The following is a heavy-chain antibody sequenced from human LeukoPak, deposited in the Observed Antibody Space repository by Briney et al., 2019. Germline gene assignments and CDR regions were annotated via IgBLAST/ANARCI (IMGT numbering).Heavy chain of an antibody. CDR3: ARGNIGTAVDY. V-gene: IGHV3-33*08. D-gene: IGHD2-21*02. CDR2: IWYDGSNK. J-gene: IGHJ4*02. Sequence: GGSLRLSCAASGFTFSSYGMHWVRQAPGKGLEWVAVIWYDGSNKYYADSVKGRFTISRDNSKNTLYLQMNSLGAEDTAVYYCARGNIGTAVDYWGQGTLVTVSS. CDR1: GFTFSSYG.